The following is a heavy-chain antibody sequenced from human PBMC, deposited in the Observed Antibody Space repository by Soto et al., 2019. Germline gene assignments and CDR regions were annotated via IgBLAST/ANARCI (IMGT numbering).Heavy chain of an antibody. V-gene: IGHV3-9*01. D-gene: IGHD6-13*01. Sequence: EVQLVESGGGLVQPGRSLRLSCAASGFTFDDYAMHWVRQAPGKGLEWVSGISWNSGSIGYADSVKGRFTISRDNAKNSLYLQMNSLRAEDTALYYCAKDRCGWEGSSWSGNSRDCGMDVWGQGTTVTVSS. CDR1: GFTFDDYA. CDR3: AKDRCGWEGSSWSGNSRDCGMDV. J-gene: IGHJ6*02. CDR2: ISWNSGSI.